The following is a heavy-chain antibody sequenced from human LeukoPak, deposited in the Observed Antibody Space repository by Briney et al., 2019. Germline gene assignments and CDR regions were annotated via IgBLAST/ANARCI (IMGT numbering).Heavy chain of an antibody. CDR1: GFTFSTYG. Sequence: PGGSLRLSCAASGFTFSTYGMNWVRQAPGKGLEWVSGISPSGDITYYADSVMGRFSISRDNPKSTVSLQMSSLRAEDTALYYCVRNLQWGGFDVWGQGTMVTVSS. J-gene: IGHJ3*01. V-gene: IGHV3-23*01. CDR2: ISPSGDIT. CDR3: VRNLQWGGFDV. D-gene: IGHD6-19*01.